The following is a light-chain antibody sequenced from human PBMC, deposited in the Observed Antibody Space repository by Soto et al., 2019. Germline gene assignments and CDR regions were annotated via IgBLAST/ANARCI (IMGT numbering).Light chain of an antibody. CDR1: HNIRSW. J-gene: IGKJ4*01. Sequence: DIQITQSPSTLSASVGDRVTITCRASHNIRSWLAWYQQKPGKAPRLLIYKASSLESGVPSRFSGSGSGTEFTLTISSLQPDDSATYYCQQAKSFPLPFGGGTKADI. CDR3: QQAKSFPLP. CDR2: KAS. V-gene: IGKV1-5*03.